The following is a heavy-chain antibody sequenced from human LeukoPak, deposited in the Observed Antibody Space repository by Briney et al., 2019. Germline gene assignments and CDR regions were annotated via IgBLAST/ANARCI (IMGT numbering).Heavy chain of an antibody. Sequence: GGSLRLPCAASGFTFSNFLMTWVRQAPGKGPEWVSAISGSGGDTYYADSVKGRFTISRDNSKNTLYLQMNSLRAEDTAVYYCARDPERYYYDSSGYYPHYWGQGTLVTVSS. J-gene: IGHJ4*02. V-gene: IGHV3-23*01. CDR1: GFTFSNFL. CDR2: ISGSGGDT. D-gene: IGHD3-22*01. CDR3: ARDPERYYYDSSGYYPHY.